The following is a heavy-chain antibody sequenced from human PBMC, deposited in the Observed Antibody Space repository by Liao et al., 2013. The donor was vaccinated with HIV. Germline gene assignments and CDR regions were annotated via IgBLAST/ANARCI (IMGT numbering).Heavy chain of an antibody. CDR2: IDHRGKA. CDR1: LGPFTAYR. D-gene: IGHD3-9*01. J-gene: IGHJ5*02. CDR3: ARDAYFDWDNWFDP. V-gene: IGHV4-34*10. Sequence: QVQLQESGPGQVKPSETLSLTCAVYLGPFTAYRWSWIRQSTGKGLEWIGDIDHRGKANYNPSLGSRVTISLNTSKNQFSLKLSSVTAADTAVYYCARDAYFDWDNWFDPWGQGTLVTVSS.